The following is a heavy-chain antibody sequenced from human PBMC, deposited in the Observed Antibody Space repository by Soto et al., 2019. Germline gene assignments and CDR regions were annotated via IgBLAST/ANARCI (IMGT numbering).Heavy chain of an antibody. CDR2: IYYSGST. V-gene: IGHV4-31*03. D-gene: IGHD4-17*01. J-gene: IGHJ5*02. CDR3: ARALTTVTLFDP. Sequence: QVQLQESGPGLVKPSQTLSLTCTVSGGSISRGGYYWSWIRQHPGKGLAWIGYIYYSGSTHYNPSLKSRVTISVDTSKNQFSLKLSSVTAAATAVYYCARALTTVTLFDPWGQGTLVTVSS. CDR1: GGSISRGGYY.